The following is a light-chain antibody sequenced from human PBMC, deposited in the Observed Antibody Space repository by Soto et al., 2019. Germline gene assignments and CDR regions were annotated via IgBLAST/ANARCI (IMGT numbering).Light chain of an antibody. CDR1: ESVGSN. CDR3: QQYYKWPPET. CDR2: GAS. V-gene: IGKV3-15*01. Sequence: ENVVTESPASLSVHTGERATLSCSASESVGSNLAWYQQKPGQAPRLLIHGASKRATGIPARFSGSGSGTEFTLTISSLQSEDFAVYYCQQYYKWPPETFGQGTKVDI. J-gene: IGKJ2*01.